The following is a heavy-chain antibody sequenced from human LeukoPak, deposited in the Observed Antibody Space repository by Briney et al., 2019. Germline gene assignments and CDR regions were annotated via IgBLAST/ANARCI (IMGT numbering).Heavy chain of an antibody. CDR3: AKDPFYSSAGYFDY. J-gene: IGHJ4*02. V-gene: IGHV3-30*02. CDR2: IRYDGSNK. CDR1: GFTFSSYG. D-gene: IGHD6-25*01. Sequence: GKSLRLSCAASGFTFSSYGVHWVRQAPGKGLEWVAFIRYDGSNKYYADSVKGRFTISRDNSKNTLYLQMNSLRAEDTAVYYCAKDPFYSSAGYFDYWGQGTLVTVSS.